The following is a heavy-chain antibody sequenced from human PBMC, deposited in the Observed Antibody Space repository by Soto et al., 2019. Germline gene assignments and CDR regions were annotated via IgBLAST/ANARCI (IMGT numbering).Heavy chain of an antibody. CDR1: SGSISSSNW. J-gene: IGHJ5*02. Sequence: SETLSLTCAVSSGSISSSNWWSWVRQPPGKGLEWIGEIYHSGSTNYNPSLKSRVTISVDKSKNQFSLKLSSVTAADTAVYYCVRVGGNYGDYDGWFDPWGQGTLVTVSS. CDR3: VRVGGNYGDYDGWFDP. V-gene: IGHV4-4*02. D-gene: IGHD4-17*01. CDR2: IYHSGST.